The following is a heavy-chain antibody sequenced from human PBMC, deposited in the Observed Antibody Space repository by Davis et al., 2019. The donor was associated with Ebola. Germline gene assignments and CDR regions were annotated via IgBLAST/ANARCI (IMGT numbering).Heavy chain of an antibody. CDR2: IGRSGGST. D-gene: IGHD4-17*01. V-gene: IGHV3-23*01. CDR3: TKDMTAVTTPGDAFDV. Sequence: GESLKISCAASGFTFSSYAMSWVRQAPGKRLEWVSGIGRSGGSTHYADSVKGRFTISRDNSKNTLSMQMSSLRADDTAVYYCTKDMTAVTTPGDAFDVWGQGTMVTVSS. J-gene: IGHJ3*01. CDR1: GFTFSSYA.